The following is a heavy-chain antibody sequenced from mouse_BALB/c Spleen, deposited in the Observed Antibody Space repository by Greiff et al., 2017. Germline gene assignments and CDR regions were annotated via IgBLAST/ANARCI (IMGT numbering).Heavy chain of an antibody. D-gene: IGHD1-2*01. J-gene: IGHJ2*01. CDR1: GFTFTSYY. Sequence: VQLQQSGPELVKPGASVRISCKASGFTFTSYYIHWVQQRPGQGLEWIGWIYPGNVNTKYNEKFKGKATLTADKSSSTDYMQLSSLTSEDSAVYIYAREGDSATAAFDYWGQGTTLTVSS. CDR3: AREGDSATAAFDY. CDR2: IYPGNVNT. V-gene: IGHV1S56*01.